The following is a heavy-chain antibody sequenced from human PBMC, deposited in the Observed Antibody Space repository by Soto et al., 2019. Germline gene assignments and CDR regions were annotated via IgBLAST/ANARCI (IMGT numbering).Heavy chain of an antibody. CDR1: GFTFSSYV. Sequence: GGSLRRSCGASGFTFSSYVMHWGREAPGKGLEWVAVIWYDGSNKYYADSVKGRFTISRDNSKNTLYLQMNSLRAEDTAVYYCAREEVVVVPAARHYYGMDVWGQGTTVTVSS. D-gene: IGHD2-2*01. V-gene: IGHV3-33*01. J-gene: IGHJ6*02. CDR2: IWYDGSNK. CDR3: AREEVVVVPAARHYYGMDV.